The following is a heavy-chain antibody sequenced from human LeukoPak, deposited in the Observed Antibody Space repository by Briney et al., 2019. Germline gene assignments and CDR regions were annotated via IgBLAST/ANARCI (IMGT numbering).Heavy chain of an antibody. D-gene: IGHD5-18*01. CDR1: GFTFSSSG. V-gene: IGHV3-23*01. CDR3: AREVVGHVDTAMVLDY. J-gene: IGHJ4*02. Sequence: PGGSLRLSCAASGFTFSSSGMTWVRQVPGKGLEWVASISGSGDNTYYTDSVKGRFTISRDNSKNTLYLQMNSVRAEDTAVYYCAREVVGHVDTAMVLDYWGQGTLVTVSS. CDR2: ISGSGDNT.